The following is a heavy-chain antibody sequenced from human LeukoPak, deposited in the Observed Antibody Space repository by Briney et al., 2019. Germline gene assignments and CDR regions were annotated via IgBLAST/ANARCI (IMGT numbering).Heavy chain of an antibody. CDR3: ARHVMIKPFDY. V-gene: IGHV4-59*01. CDR2: IYYSGST. Sequence: SETLSLTCTVSGGSISSYYWSWIRQPPGKGLEWIGYIYYSGSTNYNPSLKSRVTISVDTSKNQFSLKLSSVTAADTAVYYCARHVMIKPFDYWGQGTLVTVSS. CDR1: GGSISSYY. J-gene: IGHJ4*02. D-gene: IGHD3-16*01.